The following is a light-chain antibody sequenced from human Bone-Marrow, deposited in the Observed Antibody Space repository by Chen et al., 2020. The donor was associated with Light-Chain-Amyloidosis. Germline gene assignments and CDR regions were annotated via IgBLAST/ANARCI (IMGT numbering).Light chain of an antibody. CDR2: EVT. CDR3: SSYTITNTLV. Sequence: QSALTQPASVSGSPGQSITISCTGTSSDVGGDNHVSWYQQHPDKAPKLMIYEVTNRPSWVPARFSGSKSANTASLTISWLQTEEEADYFCSSYTITNTLVFGSGTRVTVL. J-gene: IGLJ1*01. CDR1: SSDVGGDNH. V-gene: IGLV2-14*01.